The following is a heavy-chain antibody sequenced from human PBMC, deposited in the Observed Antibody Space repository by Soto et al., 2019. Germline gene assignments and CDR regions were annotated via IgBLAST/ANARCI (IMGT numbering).Heavy chain of an antibody. CDR3: ARLHGYCISSSCQGHYARDV. J-gene: IGHJ6*04. CDR2: IYYSGST. CDR1: SAPVSSSTYT. V-gene: IGHV4-39*01. D-gene: IGHD2-2*01. Sequence: SETLSLTCTVSSAPVSSSTYTWGWIRQPPGKGLEWIGSIYYSGSTYYNPSLNSRVTVSVDTSKNQFSLKVTSVTAADTAVYYCARLHGYCISSSCQGHYARDVGGKGTTVPVS.